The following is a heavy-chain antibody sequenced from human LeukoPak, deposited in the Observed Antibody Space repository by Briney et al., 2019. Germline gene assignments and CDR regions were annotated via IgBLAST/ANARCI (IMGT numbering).Heavy chain of an antibody. Sequence: GRSLRLSCSASGVTFSLCAMNWVRQAPGKGLEWVAFISNDGRNDHYADSVKGRFTISRDNAKNTVYMQMNSLRAEDTAVYYCAKYSSSSNYYYGMDVWGQGTTVTVSS. CDR1: GVTFSLCA. CDR3: AKYSSSSNYYYGMDV. CDR2: ISNDGRND. J-gene: IGHJ6*02. V-gene: IGHV3-30*18. D-gene: IGHD6-13*01.